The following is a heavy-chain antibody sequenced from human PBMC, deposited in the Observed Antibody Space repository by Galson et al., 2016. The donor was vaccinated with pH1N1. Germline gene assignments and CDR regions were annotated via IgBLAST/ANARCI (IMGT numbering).Heavy chain of an antibody. CDR2: FYDSGSTT. Sequence: SETLSLTCAVSGDSITSGYYWGWIRQAPGRGLEWIGSFYDSGSTTYYKSSLKSRVTITVDTSEKQFSLNLNSVTAADTAVYYCARARKITRQTFWATADALRGGSGRFDYWGQGTMVTVSS. CDR3: ARARKITRQTFWATADALRGGSGRFDY. D-gene: IGHD3-16*01. CDR1: GDSITSGYY. J-gene: IGHJ3*01. V-gene: IGHV4-38-2*01.